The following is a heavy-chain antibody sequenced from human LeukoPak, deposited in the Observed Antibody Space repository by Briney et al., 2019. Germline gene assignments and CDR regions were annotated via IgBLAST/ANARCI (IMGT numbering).Heavy chain of an antibody. V-gene: IGHV3-23*01. CDR2: ISGSGGST. D-gene: IGHD5-24*01. Sequence: PGGSLRLSCEASGFTFSNYALIWVRRAPGKGLEWVSAISGSGGSTYYADSVKGRFTISRDNSKNALYLQMNSLRAEDTAVYYCTTMAYWGQGTLVTVSS. CDR1: GFTFSNYA. J-gene: IGHJ4*02. CDR3: TTMAY.